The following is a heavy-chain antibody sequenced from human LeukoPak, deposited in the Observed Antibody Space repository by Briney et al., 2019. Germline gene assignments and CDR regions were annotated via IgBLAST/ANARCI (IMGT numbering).Heavy chain of an antibody. J-gene: IGHJ4*02. CDR1: GFTFSSYS. V-gene: IGHV3-21*01. Sequence: TGGSLRLSCAASGFTFSSYSMNWVRQAPGKGLEWVSSISSSSSYIYYADSVKGRFTISRDNSQNTLYLQMNNLRAEDTALYYCARGLGYSYGYGIDYWGQGTLVTVSS. CDR3: ARGLGYSYGYGIDY. D-gene: IGHD5-18*01. CDR2: ISSSSSYI.